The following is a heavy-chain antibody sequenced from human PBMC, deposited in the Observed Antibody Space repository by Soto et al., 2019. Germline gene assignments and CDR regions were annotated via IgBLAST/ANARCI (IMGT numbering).Heavy chain of an antibody. V-gene: IGHV1-8*01. CDR2: MNPNSGNT. D-gene: IGHD3-10*01. Sequence: ASVKVSCKASGYTFTSYDINWVRQATGQGLEWMGWMNPNSGNTGYAQKFQGRVTMTRNTSISTAHMELGSLRSEDTAVYYCARVSITTVRGVIIHSFDYWGQGTLVTVSS. J-gene: IGHJ4*02. CDR1: GYTFTSYD. CDR3: ARVSITTVRGVIIHSFDY.